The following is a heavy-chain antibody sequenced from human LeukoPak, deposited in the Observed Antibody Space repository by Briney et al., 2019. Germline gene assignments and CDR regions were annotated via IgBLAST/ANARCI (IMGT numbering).Heavy chain of an antibody. CDR2: ISWNSGSI. V-gene: IGHV3-9*01. CDR1: GFTFDDYA. Sequence: GGSLRLSCAASGFTFDDYAMHWVRQAPGKGLEWVSGISWNSGSIGYADSVKGRFTISRDNAKNSLYLQMNSLRAEDTALYYCARSYYDSSGVLYYWGQGTLVTVSS. CDR3: ARSYYDSSGVLYY. D-gene: IGHD3-22*01. J-gene: IGHJ4*02.